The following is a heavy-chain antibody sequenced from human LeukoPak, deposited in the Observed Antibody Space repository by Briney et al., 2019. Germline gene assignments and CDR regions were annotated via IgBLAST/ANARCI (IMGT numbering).Heavy chain of an antibody. J-gene: IGHJ4*02. CDR2: IYYSGST. V-gene: IGHV4-39*01. Sequence: SETLSLTCTVSGGSISSSSYYWGWIRQPPGKGLEWIGSIYYSGSTYYNPSLKSRVTISVDTSKNQFSLKLSSVTAADTAVYYCARQGITMVRGGRDPFDYWGQGTLVTVSS. D-gene: IGHD3-10*01. CDR1: GGSISSSSYY. CDR3: ARQGITMVRGGRDPFDY.